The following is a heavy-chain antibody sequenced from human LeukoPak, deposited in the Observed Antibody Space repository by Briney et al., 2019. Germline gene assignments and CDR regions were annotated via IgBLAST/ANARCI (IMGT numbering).Heavy chain of an antibody. J-gene: IGHJ3*02. D-gene: IGHD3-22*01. V-gene: IGHV4-59*12. CDR3: ARDQYYYDSSGYGDAFDI. CDR1: GGSISNYY. CDR2: IYYSGST. Sequence: SETLSLTCTVSGGSISNYYWSWIRQPPGKGLEYIGYIYYSGSTNYNPSLKSRVTISVDTSKNQFSLKLSSVTAADTAVYYCARDQYYYDSSGYGDAFDIWGQGTMVTVSS.